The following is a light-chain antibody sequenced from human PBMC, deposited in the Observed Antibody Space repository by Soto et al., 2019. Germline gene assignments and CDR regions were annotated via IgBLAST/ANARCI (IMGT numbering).Light chain of an antibody. Sequence: DIQMTQSPSSLSASVGNRVTFTCRTSQSIRKYLNWYQQKPGKAPKLLIYAASSLESGVPSRFMGSGSVTGFTLTSGSLQPEDLATYNCQHLGPRAFGGGAKVDIK. CDR2: AAS. V-gene: IGKV1-39*01. J-gene: IGKJ4*01. CDR3: QHLGPRA. CDR1: QSIRKY.